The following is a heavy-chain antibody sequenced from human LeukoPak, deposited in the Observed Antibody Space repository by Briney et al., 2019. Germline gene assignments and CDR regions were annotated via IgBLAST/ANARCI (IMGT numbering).Heavy chain of an antibody. J-gene: IGHJ4*02. CDR2: INPSGGST. D-gene: IGHD3-3*01. V-gene: IGHV1-46*01. CDR1: GYTFTSYY. CDR3: ARDPRDFWSGYSFDY. Sequence: ASVKVSCTASGYTFTSYYMHWVRQAPGQGLEWMGIINPSGGSTSYAQKFQGRVTMTRDTSTSTVYMELSSLRSEDTAVYYCARDPRDFWSGYSFDYWGQGTLVTVSS.